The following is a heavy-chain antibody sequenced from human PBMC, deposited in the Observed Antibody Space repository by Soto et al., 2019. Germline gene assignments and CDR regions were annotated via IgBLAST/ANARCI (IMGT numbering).Heavy chain of an antibody. CDR1: GLTLRRYW. CDR3: SRDYYGPGPD. J-gene: IGHJ4*02. Sequence: EVQLVESGGGLVQPGGSLRLSCVASGLTLRRYWMSWVRQAPGKGLEWVANIKEDGGKTYYVDSVKGRFTISRDNAKNSVYLPMNSLRVEDTAVYYCSRDYYGPGPDWGQGTLVIVSS. CDR2: IKEDGGKT. V-gene: IGHV3-7*04. D-gene: IGHD3-22*01.